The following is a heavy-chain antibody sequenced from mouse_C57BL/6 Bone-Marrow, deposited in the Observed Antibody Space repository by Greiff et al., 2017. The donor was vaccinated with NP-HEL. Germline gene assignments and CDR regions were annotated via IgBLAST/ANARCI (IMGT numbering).Heavy chain of an antibody. D-gene: IGHD2-10*01. CDR2: IYPSDSET. V-gene: IGHV1-61*01. CDR3: ARSLLWSDWYFDV. J-gene: IGHJ1*03. CDR1: GYTFTSYW. Sequence: VQLQQSGAELVRPGSSVKLSCKASGYTFTSYWMDWVKQRPGQGLEWIGNIYPSDSETHYNQKFKDKATLTVDKSSSTAYMQLSSLTSEDSAVYYCARSLLWSDWYFDVWGTGTTVTVSS.